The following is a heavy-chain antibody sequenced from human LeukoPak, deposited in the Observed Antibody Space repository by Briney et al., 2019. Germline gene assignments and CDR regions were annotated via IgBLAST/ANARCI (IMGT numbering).Heavy chain of an antibody. D-gene: IGHD2-21*02. V-gene: IGHV1-69*13. J-gene: IGHJ4*02. CDR2: IIPIFGTA. CDR1: GGTFSSYA. CDR3: AREAYCGGDCYTHFDY. Sequence: SVKVSCKASGGTFSSYAISWVRQAPGQGLEWMGGIIPIFGTANYAQKFQGRVTITADESTSTACMELSSLRSEDTAVYYCAREAYCGGDCYTHFDYWGQGTLVTVSS.